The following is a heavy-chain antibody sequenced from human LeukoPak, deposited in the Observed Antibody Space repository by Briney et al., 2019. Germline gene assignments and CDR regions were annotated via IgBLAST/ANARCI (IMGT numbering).Heavy chain of an antibody. CDR2: ISSSGSTI. J-gene: IGHJ6*03. V-gene: IGHV3-11*01. CDR3: ASPHYYYYYMDV. Sequence: GGSLGLSCAASGFTFSDYYMSWIRQAPGRGLEWVSYISSSGSTIYYADSVKGRFTISRDNAKNSLYLQMNSLRAEDTAVYYCASPHYYYYYMDVWGKGTTVTVSS. CDR1: GFTFSDYY.